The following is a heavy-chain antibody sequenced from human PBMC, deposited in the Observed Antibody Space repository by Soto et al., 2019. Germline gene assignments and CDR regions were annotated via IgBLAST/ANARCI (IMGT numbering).Heavy chain of an antibody. J-gene: IGHJ6*02. Sequence: SETLSLTCTVSGGSISSYYWSWIRQPAGKGLEWIGRIYTSGSTNYNPPLKSRVTMSVDTSKNQFSLKLSSVTAADTAVYYCARGQYYYDSSGYYQDQVYGMDVWGQGTTVTVSS. CDR1: GGSISSYY. CDR3: ARGQYYYDSSGYYQDQVYGMDV. D-gene: IGHD3-22*01. V-gene: IGHV4-4*07. CDR2: IYTSGST.